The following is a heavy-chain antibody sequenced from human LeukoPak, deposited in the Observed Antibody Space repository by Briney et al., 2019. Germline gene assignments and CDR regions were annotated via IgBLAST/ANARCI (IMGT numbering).Heavy chain of an antibody. V-gene: IGHV3-23*01. CDR1: GFTFSTYA. J-gene: IGHJ5*02. CDR3: AKVVASATAS. Sequence: GGSLRVSCATSGFTFSTYAMSWVRQAPGKGLEWVSAINPNGDNTYYGDSVRGRFTTSRDNSKNTLYLQMNSLRPEDTAVYYCAKVVASATASWGQGTLVTVSS. CDR2: INPNGDNT. D-gene: IGHD2-15*01.